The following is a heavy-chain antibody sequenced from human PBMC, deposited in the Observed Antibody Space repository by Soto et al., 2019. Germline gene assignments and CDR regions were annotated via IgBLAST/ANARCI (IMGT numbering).Heavy chain of an antibody. D-gene: IGHD6-19*01. J-gene: IGHJ6*02. CDR2: FYYSGNT. Sequence: KASETLSLTCTVSGDSISDYYWSWIRQPAGKGLEWIGRFYYSGNTKSNPSLKSRVTMSADTSKNQFSLSLRSVTAADSAIYYCARMYNSGFYRPEGDYFFYGMDVWGQGTTVTVS. CDR3: ARMYNSGFYRPEGDYFFYGMDV. CDR1: GDSISDYY. V-gene: IGHV4-4*07.